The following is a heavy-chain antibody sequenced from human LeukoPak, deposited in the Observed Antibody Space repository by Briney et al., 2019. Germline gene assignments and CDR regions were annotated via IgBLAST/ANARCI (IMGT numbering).Heavy chain of an antibody. CDR2: IYTSGST. V-gene: IGHV4-4*07. D-gene: IGHD3-22*01. CDR1: GGSISSYY. CDR3: ARTTYYYDSSGYGLFAFDI. Sequence: KPSETLSLTCTVSGGSISSYYWSWIRQPAGKGLEWIGRIYTSGSTNYNPSLKSRVTMSVDTSKNQFSLKLSSVTTADTAVYYCARTTYYYDSSGYGLFAFDIWGQGTMVTVSS. J-gene: IGHJ3*02.